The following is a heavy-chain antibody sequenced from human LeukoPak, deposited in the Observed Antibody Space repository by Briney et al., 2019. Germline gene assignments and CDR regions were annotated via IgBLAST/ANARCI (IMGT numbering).Heavy chain of an antibody. V-gene: IGHV4-34*01. J-gene: IGHJ4*02. CDR2: INHSGST. CDR1: GGSFSDYH. Sequence: SETLSLTCAVYGGSFSDYHWTWIRQPPGKGLEWIGEINHSGSTNYNPSLKSRVTISVDTSKNQFSLKLSSVTAADTAVYYCARTMVDWGQGTLVTVSS. CDR3: ARTMVD. D-gene: IGHD2-8*01.